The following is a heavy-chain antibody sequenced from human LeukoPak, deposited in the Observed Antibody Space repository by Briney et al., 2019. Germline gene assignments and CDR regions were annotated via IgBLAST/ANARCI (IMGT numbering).Heavy chain of an antibody. Sequence: PGGSLRLSCAASGFTFSSYWMSWVRQAPGKGLEWVANIKQDGSERYYVDSVKGRFTISRDNAKDSLYLQMNSLRAEDTAVYYCARDPRYCSSTSCHDAFDIWGQGTMVTVSS. CDR3: ARDPRYCSSTSCHDAFDI. J-gene: IGHJ3*02. D-gene: IGHD2-2*01. CDR2: IKQDGSER. CDR1: GFTFSSYW. V-gene: IGHV3-7*01.